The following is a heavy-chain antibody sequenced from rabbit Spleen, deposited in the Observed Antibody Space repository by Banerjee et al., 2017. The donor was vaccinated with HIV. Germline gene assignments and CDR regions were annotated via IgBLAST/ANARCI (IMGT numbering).Heavy chain of an antibody. D-gene: IGHD8-1*01. CDR1: GFSFSSNW. J-gene: IGHJ6*01. CDR2: IDTSNGDT. Sequence: LEESGGGLVKPGGTLTLTCTVSGFSFSSNWICWVRQAPGKGLEWIACIDTSNGDTYSATWAKGRFTCSKTSSTTVTLQMTSLTVADTATYFCARDTGSSFSSYGMDLWGPGTLVTVS. CDR3: ARDTGSSFSSYGMDL. V-gene: IGHV1S45*01.